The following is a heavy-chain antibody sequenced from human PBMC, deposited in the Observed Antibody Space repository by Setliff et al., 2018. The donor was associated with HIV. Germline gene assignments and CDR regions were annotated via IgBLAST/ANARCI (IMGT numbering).Heavy chain of an antibody. CDR2: ISYDGINK. Sequence: GGSLRLSCAVSGFIFNGYGMHWVRQAPGKGLEWVAVISYDGINKYYADSVKGRFTISRDNSKNTLYLQMNSLRAEDTAVYYCAKDPEYSSSYYYYYMDVWGKGTTVTVSS. D-gene: IGHD6-6*01. CDR3: AKDPEYSSSYYYYYMDV. CDR1: GFIFNGYG. J-gene: IGHJ6*03. V-gene: IGHV3-30*18.